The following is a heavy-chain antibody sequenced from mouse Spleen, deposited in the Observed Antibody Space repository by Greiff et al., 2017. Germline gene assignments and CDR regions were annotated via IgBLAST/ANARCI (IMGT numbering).Heavy chain of an antibody. CDR2: IDPSDSYT. CDR1: GYTFTSYW. CDR3: AREGYYAMDY. V-gene: IGHV1-59*01. J-gene: IGHJ4*01. Sequence: VQLQQSGAELVRPGTSVKLSCKASGYTFTSYWMHWVKQRPGQGLEWIGVIDPSDSYTNYNQKFKGKATLTVDTSSSTAYMQLSSLTSEDSAVYYCAREGYYAMDYWGQGTSVTVSS.